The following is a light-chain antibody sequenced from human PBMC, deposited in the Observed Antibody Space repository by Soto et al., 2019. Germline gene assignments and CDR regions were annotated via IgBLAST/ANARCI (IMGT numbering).Light chain of an antibody. CDR2: GAS. J-gene: IGKJ3*01. V-gene: IGKV3-20*01. CDR3: QQYGTSPGLFT. CDR1: QSVSSNY. Sequence: EVVLTQSPGTLSLSPGERATLSCRASQSVSSNYLAWYQQKPGQAPRLLIYGASSRATGIPDRFSGSGSGTDLTLAINRLEPEDFAVYYCQQYGTSPGLFTFGPGTKVDIK.